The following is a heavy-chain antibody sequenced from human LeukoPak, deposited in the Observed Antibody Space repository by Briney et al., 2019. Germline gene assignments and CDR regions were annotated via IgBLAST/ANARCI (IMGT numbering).Heavy chain of an antibody. CDR2: ISSSSSYI. J-gene: IGHJ5*02. CDR3: ASSTAGARSHRPFDP. Sequence: GGSLRLSCAASGFTFSSYSMNWVRQAPGKGLEWVSSISSSSSYIYYADSVKGRFTISRDNAKNSLYLQMNSLRAEDTAVYYCASSTAGARSHRPFDPWGQGTLVTVSS. V-gene: IGHV3-21*01. D-gene: IGHD1-26*01. CDR1: GFTFSSYS.